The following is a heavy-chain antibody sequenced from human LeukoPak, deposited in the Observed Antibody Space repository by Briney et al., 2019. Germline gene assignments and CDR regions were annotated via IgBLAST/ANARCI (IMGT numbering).Heavy chain of an antibody. V-gene: IGHV4-59*12. Sequence: SETLSLTCTISGGSISSYYWSWIRQPPGKGLEWIGYIYYSGSTNYNPSLKSRVTMSVDTSKNQFSLKLNSVTAADTAVYYCARDRGSSRFDYWGQGTLVTVSS. CDR2: IYYSGST. J-gene: IGHJ4*02. CDR3: ARDRGSSRFDY. D-gene: IGHD3-16*01. CDR1: GGSISSYY.